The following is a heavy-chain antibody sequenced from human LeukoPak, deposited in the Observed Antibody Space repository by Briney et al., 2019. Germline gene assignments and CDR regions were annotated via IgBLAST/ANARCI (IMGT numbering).Heavy chain of an antibody. D-gene: IGHD3-10*01. Sequence: SETLFLTCTVSGGSISSSSYYWGWIRQPPGKGLEWIGSIYYSGSTYYNPSLKSRVTISVDTSKNQFSLKLSSVTAADTAVYYCARPYYYGSGSYSRKGAADDYWGQGTLVTVSS. V-gene: IGHV4-39*01. CDR2: IYYSGST. CDR1: GGSISSSSYY. CDR3: ARPYYYGSGSYSRKGAADDY. J-gene: IGHJ4*02.